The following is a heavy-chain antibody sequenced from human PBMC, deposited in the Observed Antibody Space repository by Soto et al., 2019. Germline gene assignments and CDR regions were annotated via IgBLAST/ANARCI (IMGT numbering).Heavy chain of an antibody. J-gene: IGHJ6*02. CDR3: ASTRLGRYYDILTAEGGYYYGMDV. CDR2: IIPILGIA. CDR1: GGTFSSYT. Sequence: QVQLVQSGAEVKKPGSSVKVSCKASGGTFSSYTISWVRQAPGQGLEWMGRIIPILGIANYAQKFQGRVTITADKSTSTAYMELSSLRSEDTAVYYCASTRLGRYYDILTAEGGYYYGMDVWGQGTTVTVSS. V-gene: IGHV1-69*02. D-gene: IGHD3-9*01.